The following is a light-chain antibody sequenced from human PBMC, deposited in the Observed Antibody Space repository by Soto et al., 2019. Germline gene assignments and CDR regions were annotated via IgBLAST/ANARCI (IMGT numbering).Light chain of an antibody. Sequence: QSVLTQPASVSGSPGQSITISCTGTSSDVGGSNYVSWYQQHPGKAPKLMIYDVSNRPSGVSHRFSGTKPGNTASLASAGPQAEDEGAYYWRSDTSNSNVVFGGGTELTDL. CDR1: SSDVGGSNY. J-gene: IGLJ2*01. CDR3: RSDTSNSNVV. CDR2: DVS. V-gene: IGLV2-14*03.